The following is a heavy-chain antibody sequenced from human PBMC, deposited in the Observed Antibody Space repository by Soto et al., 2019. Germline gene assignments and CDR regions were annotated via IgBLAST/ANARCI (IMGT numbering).Heavy chain of an antibody. V-gene: IGHV4-39*01. D-gene: IGHD3-22*01. Sequence: PSGTLFPTCPFFCGSIDRGNYYLDWIRQSPGKGLEWIGTTYYNGNAYYNPSLKSRVTMSVDTSKNQFSLKLISVTAADTAVYYCVAVVIKGWGSWGQGTLVTVSS. CDR2: TYYNGNA. CDR3: VAVVIKGWGS. CDR1: CGSIDRGNYY. J-gene: IGHJ5*02.